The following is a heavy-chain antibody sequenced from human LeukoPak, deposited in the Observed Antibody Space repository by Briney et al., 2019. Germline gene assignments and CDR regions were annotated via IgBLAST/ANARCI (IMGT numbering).Heavy chain of an antibody. CDR3: ARGGGKYCGGDCYSDY. CDR2: IYHSGST. CDR1: GYSISSGYY. Sequence: SETLSLTCTVSGYSISSGYYWGWIRPPPGKGLEWIGSIYHSGSTYYNPSLKSRVTISVDTSKNQFSLRLTSVTAADTAVYYCARGGGKYCGGDCYSDYWGQGTLVTVSS. J-gene: IGHJ4*02. D-gene: IGHD2-21*02. V-gene: IGHV4-38-2*02.